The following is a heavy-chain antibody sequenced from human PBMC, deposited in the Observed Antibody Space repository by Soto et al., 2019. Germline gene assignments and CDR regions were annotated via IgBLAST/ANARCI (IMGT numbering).Heavy chain of an antibody. Sequence: SETLSLTCAVSGGSINSAGYSWNWVRRPPGEGLEWIGYIYHSGSFLYNPSLKSRVTISLDRSKNQFSLRLNSVTAADTAVFYCARSVGYRSGWWPYYFDYWGQGALVTVSS. CDR3: ARSVGYRSGWWPYYFDY. CDR2: IYHSGSF. CDR1: GGSINSAGYS. V-gene: IGHV4-30-2*01. D-gene: IGHD6-19*01. J-gene: IGHJ4*02.